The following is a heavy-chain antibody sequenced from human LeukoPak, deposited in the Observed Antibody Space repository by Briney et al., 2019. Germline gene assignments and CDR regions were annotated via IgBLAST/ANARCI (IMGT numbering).Heavy chain of an antibody. CDR3: ARGGEDGYIDY. D-gene: IGHD5-24*01. Sequence: PSETLSLTCTVSGGSISSYYWSWLRQPPGKGLEWIGYIYYSGSTNYNPSLKSRVTISVDTSKNQFSLKLSSVTAADTAVYYCARGGEDGYIDYWGQGTLVTVSS. V-gene: IGHV4-59*01. CDR2: IYYSGST. J-gene: IGHJ4*02. CDR1: GGSISSYY.